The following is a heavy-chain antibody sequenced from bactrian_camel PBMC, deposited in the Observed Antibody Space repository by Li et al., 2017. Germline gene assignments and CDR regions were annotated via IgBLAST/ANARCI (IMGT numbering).Heavy chain of an antibody. Sequence: CDASGYIYSPYCLGWFRQAPGKERDGVATFASDGAITSADSVKDRFTISEDYAKDALYLQMNSLNPEDTGTYYCAFFFSSSRRH. CDR1: GYIYSPYC. J-gene: IGHJ7*01. D-gene: IGHD2*01. V-gene: IGHV3S53*01. CDR2: FASDGAI.